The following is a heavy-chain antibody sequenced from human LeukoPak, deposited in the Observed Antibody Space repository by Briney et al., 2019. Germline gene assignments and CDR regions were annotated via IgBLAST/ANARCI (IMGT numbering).Heavy chain of an antibody. Sequence: SETLSLTCTVSGGSITTYYWNWIRQPAGKGLEWIGRISSSGSTNYNASLKSRVTLSVDTSKNQFSLKLNSVTAADTAMYYCARGNNWNLNWFDPWGQGTLVTVSS. V-gene: IGHV4-4*07. CDR2: ISSSGST. J-gene: IGHJ5*02. D-gene: IGHD1-20*01. CDR3: ARGNNWNLNWFDP. CDR1: GGSITTYY.